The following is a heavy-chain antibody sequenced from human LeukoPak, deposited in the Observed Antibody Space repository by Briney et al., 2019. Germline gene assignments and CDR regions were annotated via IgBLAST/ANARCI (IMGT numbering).Heavy chain of an antibody. CDR1: GYSFTRYF. CDR2: LNPSSGTT. V-gene: IGHV1-46*01. Sequence: ASVTVSCKASGYSFTRYFIHWVRQAPGQGLEWIGILNPSSGTTTYAQKFQGRVTMTTDTSTTTAYMELRSLRSDDTAVYYCARDINGYYYDSHGYYPTDLWGQGTLVTVSS. J-gene: IGHJ5*02. D-gene: IGHD3-22*01. CDR3: ARDINGYYYDSHGYYPTDL.